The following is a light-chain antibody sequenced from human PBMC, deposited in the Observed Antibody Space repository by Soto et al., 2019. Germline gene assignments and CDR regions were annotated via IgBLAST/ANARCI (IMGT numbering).Light chain of an antibody. CDR2: DAS. CDR1: QSISSW. V-gene: IGKV1-5*01. Sequence: DIQMTQSPSTLSASVGDIVTITCRASQSISSWLAWYQQKPGKAPKLLIYDASNLESGVPSRFSGRGSGTEFTLTISSLQPDDVATYYCQHYNSYPWTLGQGTKVDIK. CDR3: QHYNSYPWT. J-gene: IGKJ1*01.